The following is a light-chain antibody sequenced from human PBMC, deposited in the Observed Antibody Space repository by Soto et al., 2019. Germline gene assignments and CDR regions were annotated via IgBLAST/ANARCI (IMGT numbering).Light chain of an antibody. J-gene: IGKJ4*01. CDR3: QQRNRWPPVT. V-gene: IGKV3-11*01. Sequence: ESVLTQSPATLSLSPGERATLSCRASPSVSNSLAWYQHKPGQAPRLLIDDAFNRATVVPTRFSGSGSGTHFTLTISSLEPEDFAVYYCQQRNRWPPVTFGGGTRVEIK. CDR1: PSVSNS. CDR2: DAF.